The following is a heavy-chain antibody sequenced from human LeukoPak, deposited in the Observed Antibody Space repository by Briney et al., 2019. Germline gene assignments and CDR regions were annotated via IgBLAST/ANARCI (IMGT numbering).Heavy chain of an antibody. CDR1: GGTFSSYE. Sequence: GASVKVSCKASGGTFSSYEISWVRQAPGQGLEWMGGIIPMFGTAKYAQKFQGRVTITADTSTDTAYMELSSLRSEDTAVYYCATGRRAYYDSSGYRYNWFDPWGQGTLVTVSS. CDR2: IIPMFGTA. V-gene: IGHV1-69*06. CDR3: ATGRRAYYDSSGYRYNWFDP. D-gene: IGHD3-22*01. J-gene: IGHJ5*02.